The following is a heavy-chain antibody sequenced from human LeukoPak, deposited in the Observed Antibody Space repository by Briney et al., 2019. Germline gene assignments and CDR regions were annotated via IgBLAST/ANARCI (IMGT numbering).Heavy chain of an antibody. J-gene: IGHJ4*02. D-gene: IGHD6-13*01. V-gene: IGHV1-2*02. CDR1: RYTFIGYY. Sequence: ASVKVSRQASRYTFIGYYMHCVRQAPGQGVEWMGWINPNRGGTNYAQKFHGRVTMTMNTSISTAYMELSKLRSHDTAVYYCARGRRSWYYFDYWGQGTLVTVSS. CDR3: ARGRRSWYYFDY. CDR2: INPNRGGT.